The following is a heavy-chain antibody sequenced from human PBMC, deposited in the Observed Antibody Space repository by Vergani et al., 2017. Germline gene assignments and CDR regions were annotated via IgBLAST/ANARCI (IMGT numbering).Heavy chain of an antibody. V-gene: IGHV3-33*06. CDR1: GFTFSSYG. Sequence: QVQLVESGGGVVQPGRSLRLSCAASGFTFSSYGMHWVRQAPGKGLEWVAVIWYDGSNKYYADSVKGRFTISRDNSKNTLYLQMNSLRAEDTAVYYCANTYDILTGYSYFDYWGQGTLVTVSS. CDR3: ANTYDILTGYSYFDY. D-gene: IGHD3-9*01. CDR2: IWYDGSNK. J-gene: IGHJ4*02.